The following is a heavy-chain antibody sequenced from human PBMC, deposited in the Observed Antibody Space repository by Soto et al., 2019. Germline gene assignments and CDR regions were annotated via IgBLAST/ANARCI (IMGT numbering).Heavy chain of an antibody. D-gene: IGHD5-12*01. Sequence: LSLTCTVSGGSISSSSYYWGWIRQPPGKGLEWIGSIYYSGSTYYNPSLKSRVTISVDTSKNQFSLKLSSVTAADTAVYYCARTVATIIAFDYWGQGTLVTV. CDR2: IYYSGST. CDR1: GGSISSSSYY. V-gene: IGHV4-39*01. J-gene: IGHJ4*02. CDR3: ARTVATIIAFDY.